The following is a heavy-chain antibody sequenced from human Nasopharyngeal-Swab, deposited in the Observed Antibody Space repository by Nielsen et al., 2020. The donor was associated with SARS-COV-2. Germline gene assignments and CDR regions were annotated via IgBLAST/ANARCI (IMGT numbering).Heavy chain of an antibody. D-gene: IGHD6-13*01. CDR1: GFTFSSYG. CDR3: AKEDASKQLAED. Sequence: GESLKISCAASGFTFSSYGMHWVRQAPGKGLEWAAVISYDGSNKYYADSVKGRSTISRDNSKNTLYLQMNSLRAEDTAVYYCAKEDASKQLAEDWGQGTLVTVSS. V-gene: IGHV3-30*18. J-gene: IGHJ4*02. CDR2: ISYDGSNK.